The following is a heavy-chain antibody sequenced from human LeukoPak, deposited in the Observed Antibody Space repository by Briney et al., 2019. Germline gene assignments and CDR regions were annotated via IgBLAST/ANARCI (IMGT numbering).Heavy chain of an antibody. V-gene: IGHV1-46*01. D-gene: IGHD4-23*01. J-gene: IGHJ5*01. CDR3: ARDNSIDARGWWFDP. Sequence: GASVKVSCMSSGYTFTNFYMHWLRQAPGQGLEWMGLINPSGSRTWFSEKFQGRIILTRDMSTSTDYMELSSLRSEDTAVYFCARDNSIDARGWWFDPWGQGTLVTVSS. CDR2: INPSGSRT. CDR1: GYTFTNFY.